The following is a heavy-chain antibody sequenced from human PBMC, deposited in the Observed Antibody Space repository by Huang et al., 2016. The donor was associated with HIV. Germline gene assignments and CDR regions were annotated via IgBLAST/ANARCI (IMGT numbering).Heavy chain of an antibody. CDR3: ARDPKYHRIGYYRQRRGIDI. D-gene: IGHD3-22*01. V-gene: IGHV1-18*01. J-gene: IGHJ3*02. Sequence: QIQLMQSGPELKQPGASVKVSCKASGYTFTSYGITWVRQAPGQGPGWMGWISASSGEKEYAKKFKGRVTLTTDTSTNIAYMELRSLRADDTAKYYCARDPKYHRIGYYRQRRGIDIWGQGTMVIVSS. CDR1: GYTFTSYG. CDR2: ISASSGEK.